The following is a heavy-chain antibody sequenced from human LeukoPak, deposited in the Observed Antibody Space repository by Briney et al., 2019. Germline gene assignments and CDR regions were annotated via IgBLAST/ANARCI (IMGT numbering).Heavy chain of an antibody. Sequence: PGGSLRLSCAASGFTFSSYAMHWVRQAPGKGLEWVAVISYDGSNKYYADSVKGRFTISRDNSKNTLYLQMNSLRAEDTAVYYCARDGRDIVVVPAAIPAEYFQHWGQGTLVTVSS. CDR3: ARDGRDIVVVPAAIPAEYFQH. CDR2: ISYDGSNK. J-gene: IGHJ1*01. V-gene: IGHV3-30-3*01. D-gene: IGHD2-2*02. CDR1: GFTFSSYA.